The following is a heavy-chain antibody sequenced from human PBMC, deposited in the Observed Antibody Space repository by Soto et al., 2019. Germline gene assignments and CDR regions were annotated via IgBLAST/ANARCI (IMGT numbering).Heavy chain of an antibody. CDR2: ISYDGSNK. D-gene: IGHD3-16*01. CDR1: GFTFSSYG. Sequence: GGSLRLSCAASGFTFSSYGMHWVRQAPGKGLEWVAVISYDGSNKYYADSVKGRFTISRDNSKNTLYLQMNSLGAEDTAVYYCAKERYDYVWGSYPLFDYWGQGTLVTVSS. V-gene: IGHV3-30*18. CDR3: AKERYDYVWGSYPLFDY. J-gene: IGHJ4*02.